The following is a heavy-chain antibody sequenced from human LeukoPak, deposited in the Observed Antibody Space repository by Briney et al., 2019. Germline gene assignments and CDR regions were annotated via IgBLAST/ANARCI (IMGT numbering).Heavy chain of an antibody. CDR1: GFTFDDYA. J-gene: IGHJ4*02. CDR2: ISWNSGSI. V-gene: IGHV3-9*01. CDR3: AKDIFTGIAAAGAIDY. Sequence: GGSLRLSCAASGFTFDDYAMHWVRQAPGKGLEWVSGISWNSGSIGYADSVKGRFTISRDNAKNSLYLQMNSLRAEDTALYYCAKDIFTGIAAAGAIDYWGQRTLVTVSS. D-gene: IGHD6-13*01.